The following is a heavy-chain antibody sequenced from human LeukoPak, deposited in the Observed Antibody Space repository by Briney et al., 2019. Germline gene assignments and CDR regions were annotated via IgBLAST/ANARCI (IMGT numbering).Heavy chain of an antibody. CDR1: GYTFTGYY. J-gene: IGHJ4*02. Sequence: ASVKVSCKASGYTFTGYYMHWVRQAPGQGLEWMGWINPNSGGTNYAQKFQGRVTMTRDTSISTAYMELSRLRSDDTAVYYCARARKWELLHYFDYWGQGTLVTVSS. CDR2: INPNSGGT. CDR3: ARARKWELLHYFDY. V-gene: IGHV1-2*02. D-gene: IGHD1-26*01.